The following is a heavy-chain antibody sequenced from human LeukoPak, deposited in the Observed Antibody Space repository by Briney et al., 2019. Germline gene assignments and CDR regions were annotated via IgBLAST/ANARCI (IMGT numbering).Heavy chain of an antibody. CDR2: IYYSGST. D-gene: IGHD2-2*01. J-gene: IGHJ4*02. V-gene: IGHV4-31*03. Sequence: PSQTLSLTCTVSGGSISSGGYYWSWIRQHPGKGLEWIGYIYYSGSTYYNPSLKSRVTISVDTSKNQFSLKLSSVTAADTAVYYCARETWDGVSGLASVTVVPATANFDYWGQGTLVTVSS. CDR3: ARETWDGVSGLASVTVVPATANFDY. CDR1: GGSISSGGYY.